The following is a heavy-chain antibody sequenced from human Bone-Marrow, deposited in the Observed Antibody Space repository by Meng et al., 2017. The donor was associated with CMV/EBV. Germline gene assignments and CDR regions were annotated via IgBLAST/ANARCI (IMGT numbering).Heavy chain of an antibody. J-gene: IGHJ5*02. CDR2: IYYSGST. D-gene: IGHD3-3*01. CDR1: GGSVSSGSYY. CDR3: ARDRQRIEYYDFWSGYHPSWFDP. Sequence: GSLRLSCTVSGGSVSSGSYYWSWIRQPPGKGLEWIGYIYYSGSTNYNPSLKSRVTISVDTSKNQFSLKLSSVTAADTAVYYCARDRQRIEYYDFWSGYHPSWFDPWGQGTLVTVSS. V-gene: IGHV4-61*01.